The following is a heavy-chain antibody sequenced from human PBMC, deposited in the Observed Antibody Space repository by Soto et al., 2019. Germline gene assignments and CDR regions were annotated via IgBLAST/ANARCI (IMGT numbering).Heavy chain of an antibody. CDR2: ISSSSSTI. CDR1: GFTFSSYS. D-gene: IGHD3-22*01. V-gene: IGHV3-48*01. CDR3: ARDLYYDSSSNFDY. J-gene: IGHJ4*02. Sequence: SLRLSCAASGFTFSSYSMNWVRQAPGKGLEWVSYISSSSSTIYYADSVKGRFTISRDNAKNSLYLQMNSLRAEDTAVYYCARDLYYDSSSNFDYWGQGTLVTVSS.